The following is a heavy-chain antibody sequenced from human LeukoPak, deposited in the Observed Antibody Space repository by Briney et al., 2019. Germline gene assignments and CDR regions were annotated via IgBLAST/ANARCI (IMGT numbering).Heavy chain of an antibody. CDR3: ARVGVFGYCTRDSCHSPLDY. CDR1: GGSFSGYY. D-gene: IGHD2-15*01. CDR2: INHRGNS. Sequence: PSETLSLTCTAYGGSFSGYYWSWIRQPLGKGLEWIGEINHRGNSNYNPSLKSRVTISLDTSKNQFSLKLTSVTAADTAVYYCARVGVFGYCTRDSCHSPLDYWGQGTLVTVSS. V-gene: IGHV4-34*01. J-gene: IGHJ4*02.